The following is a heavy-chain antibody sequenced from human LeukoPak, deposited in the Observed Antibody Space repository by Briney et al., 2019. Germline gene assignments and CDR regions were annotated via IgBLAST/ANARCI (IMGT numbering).Heavy chain of an antibody. V-gene: IGHV4-34*01. J-gene: IGHJ4*02. Sequence: SETLSLTCAVYGGSFSGYYWSWIRQPPGKGLEWIGEINHSGSTNYNPSLKSRVTISVDTSKNQFSLKLSSVTAADTAVYYCARGGGRWSGSRFLGYWGQGTLVTVSS. D-gene: IGHD3-3*01. CDR2: INHSGST. CDR3: ARGGGRWSGSRFLGY. CDR1: GGSFSGYY.